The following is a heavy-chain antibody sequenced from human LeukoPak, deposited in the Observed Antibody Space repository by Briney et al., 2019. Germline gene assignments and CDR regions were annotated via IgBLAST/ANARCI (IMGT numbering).Heavy chain of an antibody. J-gene: IGHJ4*02. V-gene: IGHV1-18*01. D-gene: IGHD3-22*01. CDR2: FTTYNGNT. CDR3: ARDSSGFYYVY. CDR1: GGTFSSYA. Sequence: GASVKVSCKASGGTFSSYAINWVRQAPGQGLEWMGRFTTYNGNTNYAQKFQGRVTMTTDTSTTTAYLEVTSLRSDDTAVYYCARDSSGFYYVYWGQGTLVTVSS.